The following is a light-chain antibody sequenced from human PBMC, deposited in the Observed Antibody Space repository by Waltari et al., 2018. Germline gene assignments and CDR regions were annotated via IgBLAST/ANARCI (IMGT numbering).Light chain of an antibody. Sequence: DIQMTKSPSSLSASVGDRVTITCRASQSISRYLNWYQQKPGKALKLLSYAASSLLNAVPSRFGGSGSGTDFTLTISNLQPEDFATYYCQQSSSSPQSSFGQGTRLEIK. V-gene: IGKV1-39*01. CDR1: QSISRY. CDR2: AAS. J-gene: IGKJ5*01. CDR3: QQSSSSPQSS.